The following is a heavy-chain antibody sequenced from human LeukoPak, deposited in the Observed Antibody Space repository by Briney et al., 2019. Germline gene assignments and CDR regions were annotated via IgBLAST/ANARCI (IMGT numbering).Heavy chain of an antibody. V-gene: IGHV1-2*02. J-gene: IGHJ4*02. CDR2: INPNSGGT. CDR1: GYIFTNYG. Sequence: ASVKVSCKASGYIFTNYGITWVRQAPGQGLEWMGWINPNSGGTNYAQKFQGRVTMTRDTSISTAYMELSRLRSDDTAVYYCARTAVAGIYYFDYWGQGTLVTVSS. CDR3: ARTAVAGIYYFDY. D-gene: IGHD6-19*01.